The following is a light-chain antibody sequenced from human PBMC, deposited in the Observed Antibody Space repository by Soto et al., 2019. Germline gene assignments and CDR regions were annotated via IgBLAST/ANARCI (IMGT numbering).Light chain of an antibody. CDR3: QQYNTYPWT. V-gene: IGKV1-5*01. Sequence: DIQMTQSPSTLSASVGDRVTITCRASQSISSWLAWYQRKPGKAPKLLIYDASSLESGVPSRFSGSGSGTEFTLTISSLQPDDFATYYCQQYNTYPWTLGHGTKVEIK. CDR2: DAS. CDR1: QSISSW. J-gene: IGKJ1*01.